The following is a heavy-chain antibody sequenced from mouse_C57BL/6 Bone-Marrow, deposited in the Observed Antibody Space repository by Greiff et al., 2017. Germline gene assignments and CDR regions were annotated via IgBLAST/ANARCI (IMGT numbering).Heavy chain of an antibody. CDR1: GFNIKDYY. J-gene: IGHJ3*01. Sequence: EVQLQQSGAELVKPGASVKLSCTASGFNIKDYYMHWVKQRPEQGLEWIGWIDPENGDTEYASKFQGKATITADTSSNTAYLQLSSLTSEDTAVYYCTTHGSWFAYWGQGTLVTVSA. V-gene: IGHV14-4*01. CDR2: IDPENGDT. CDR3: TTHGSWFAY. D-gene: IGHD1-1*01.